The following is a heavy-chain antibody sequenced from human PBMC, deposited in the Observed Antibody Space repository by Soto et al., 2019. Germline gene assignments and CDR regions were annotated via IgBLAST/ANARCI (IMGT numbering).Heavy chain of an antibody. D-gene: IGHD2-15*01. V-gene: IGHV3-7*01. J-gene: IGHJ4*02. CDR2: IKQDGSEK. Sequence: EVQRVESGGGLVQPGGSLRLSCAASGFTFSSYWMSWVRQAPGKGLEWVANIKQDGSEKYYVDSVKGRFTISRDNAKNSLYLQMNSLRAEDTAVYYCARERFDCSGGSCYISFDSWGQGTLVTVSS. CDR1: GFTFSSYW. CDR3: ARERFDCSGGSCYISFDS.